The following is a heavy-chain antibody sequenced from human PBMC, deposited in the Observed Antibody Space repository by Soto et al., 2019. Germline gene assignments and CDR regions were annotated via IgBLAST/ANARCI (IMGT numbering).Heavy chain of an antibody. CDR3: SADRPDIRVRQWV. J-gene: IGHJ6*02. Sequence: ASVKVSCKASGSGFISSGIQWVRQAHGQRLEWIGWIVVASGQTNYAQNFRGRVAITRDTSTATAYIELTGLTSEDTAVYFCSADRPDIRVRQWVCGQGTTVTVSS. D-gene: IGHD2-15*01. CDR1: GSGFISSG. V-gene: IGHV1-58*02. CDR2: IVVASGQT.